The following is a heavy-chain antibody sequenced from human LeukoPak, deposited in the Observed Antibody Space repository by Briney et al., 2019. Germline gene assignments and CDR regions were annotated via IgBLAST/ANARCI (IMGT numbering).Heavy chain of an antibody. CDR1: GFTFGDYA. Sequence: GGSLRLSCTASGFTFGDYAMSWIRQAPGKGLEWVGRIRSNSDGGTIDYAAPVKGRFALSRDDSKNTLYLQMNSLQTEDTAVYYCATDFYDTTWGQGTLVTVSS. V-gene: IGHV3-15*01. CDR2: IRSNSDGGTI. D-gene: IGHD3-22*01. CDR3: ATDFYDTT. J-gene: IGHJ5*02.